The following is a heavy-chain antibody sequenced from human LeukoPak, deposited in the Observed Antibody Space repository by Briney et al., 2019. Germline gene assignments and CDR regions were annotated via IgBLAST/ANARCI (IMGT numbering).Heavy chain of an antibody. CDR1: GFTVSSNY. CDR3: ARVFAAGSGTAFDT. CDR2: LYTGSST. V-gene: IGHV3-53*04. J-gene: IGHJ3*02. D-gene: IGHD3-10*01. Sequence: RGSLRLSCAASGFTVSSNYLSWVRQAPGKGLEWVSVLYTGSSTYYADSVRGRFTISRHNSKNTLYLQMNSLRVEDTAVYYCARVFAAGSGTAFDTWGQGTMVTVSS.